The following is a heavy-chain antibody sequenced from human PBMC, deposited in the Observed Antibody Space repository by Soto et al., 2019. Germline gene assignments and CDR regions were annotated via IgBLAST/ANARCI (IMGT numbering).Heavy chain of an antibody. V-gene: IGHV3-30*18. CDR1: GFTFSSYG. D-gene: IGHD3-3*01. Sequence: GGSLRLSCAASGFTFSSYGMHWVRQAPGKGLEWVAVISYDGSNKYYADSVKGRFTISRDNSKNTLYLQMNSLRAEDTAVYYCAKAEGFGVVNRYYYYGMDVWGQGTTVTVSS. CDR3: AKAEGFGVVNRYYYYGMDV. CDR2: ISYDGSNK. J-gene: IGHJ6*02.